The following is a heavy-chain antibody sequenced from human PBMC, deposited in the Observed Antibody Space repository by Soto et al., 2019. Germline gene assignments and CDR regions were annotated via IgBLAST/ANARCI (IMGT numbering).Heavy chain of an antibody. J-gene: IGHJ5*02. D-gene: IGHD2-2*01. CDR2: ISAFSGNT. Sequence: QVQLVQSGAEVKKPGASVKVSCKASGYTFTSYGISWVRQAPGQGLEWMGWISAFSGNTNYAQKLQGRVTMTTDTSTSTAYMELRSLRSDDTAVYYCARDYRDVLVPAAMTNWFDPWGQGTLVTVSS. CDR3: ARDYRDVLVPAAMTNWFDP. CDR1: GYTFTSYG. V-gene: IGHV1-18*01.